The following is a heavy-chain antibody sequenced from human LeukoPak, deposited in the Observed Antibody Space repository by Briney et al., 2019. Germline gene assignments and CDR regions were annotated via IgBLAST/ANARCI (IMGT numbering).Heavy chain of an antibody. Sequence: SETLSLTCTVSGGSISRYYWSWIRQFPGMGLEWIGYIYYSGSSNYNPSLKSRVTMSVDTSKNQFSLKLSSVTAADTAVYYCARDSIVGATHYYYYYMDVWGKGTTVTISS. V-gene: IGHV4-59*12. D-gene: IGHD1-26*01. CDR1: GGSISRYY. J-gene: IGHJ6*03. CDR3: ARDSIVGATHYYYYYMDV. CDR2: IYYSGSS.